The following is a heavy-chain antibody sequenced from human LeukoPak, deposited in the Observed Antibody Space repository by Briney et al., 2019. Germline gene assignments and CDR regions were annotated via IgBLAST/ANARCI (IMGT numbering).Heavy chain of an antibody. D-gene: IGHD1-26*01. CDR2: ISYDGSNK. Sequence: GGSLRLSCAASGFTFSSYAMHWVRQAPGKGLEWVAVISYDGSNKYYADSVKGRFTISRDNSKNTLYLQMNSLRAEDTAVYYCARVRELQRAFDIWGQGTMVTVSS. CDR1: GFTFSSYA. CDR3: ARVRELQRAFDI. J-gene: IGHJ3*02. V-gene: IGHV3-30-3*01.